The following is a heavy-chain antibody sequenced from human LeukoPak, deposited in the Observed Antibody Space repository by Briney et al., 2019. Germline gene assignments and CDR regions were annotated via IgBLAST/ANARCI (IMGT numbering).Heavy chain of an antibody. CDR2: SFYSGST. J-gene: IGHJ5*02. V-gene: IGHV4-39*07. D-gene: IGHD6-13*01. CDR1: GGSISSSSYY. CDR3: ASSGIAAAGWFDP. Sequence: SETLSLTCTVSGGSISSSSYYWAWIRQPPGKGLQWIGSSFYSGSTYYNPSLKSRVTITVDTSKNQFSLKLSSVTAADTAVYYCASSGIAAAGWFDPWGQGTLVTVSS.